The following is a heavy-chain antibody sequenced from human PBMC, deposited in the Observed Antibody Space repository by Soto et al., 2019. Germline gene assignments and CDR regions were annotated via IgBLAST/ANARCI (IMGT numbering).Heavy chain of an antibody. J-gene: IGHJ4*02. CDR2: ISGSGGST. D-gene: IGHD7-27*01. CDR3: AKGWGDY. CDR1: GININNYV. Sequence: EVQLLESGGAVVQPGGSLRLSCAVSGININNYVMSWVRQAPGKGLEWASSISGSGGSTYYADSVKGRFTISRDNSKNTLYLQMNSLRAEDTAVYYCAKGWGDYWGQGTQVTVSS. V-gene: IGHV3-23*01.